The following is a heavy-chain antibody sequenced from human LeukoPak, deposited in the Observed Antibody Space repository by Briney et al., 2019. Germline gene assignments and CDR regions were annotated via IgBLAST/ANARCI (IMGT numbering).Heavy chain of an antibody. CDR1: GGSFSGYY. D-gene: IGHD3-3*01. Sequence: SETLSLTCAVYGGSFSGYYWSWIRQPPGKGLEWIGEINHSGSTNYNPSLKSRVTISVDTSKNQFSLKLSSVTAADTAVYYCARADDFLSGYRRFCDPWGQGTLVTVSS. V-gene: IGHV4-34*01. CDR3: ARADDFLSGYRRFCDP. CDR2: INHSGST. J-gene: IGHJ5*02.